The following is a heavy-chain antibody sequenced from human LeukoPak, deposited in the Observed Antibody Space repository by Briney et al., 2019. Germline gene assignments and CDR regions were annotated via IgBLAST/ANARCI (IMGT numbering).Heavy chain of an antibody. D-gene: IGHD6-19*01. J-gene: IGHJ5*02. Sequence: GASVKVSCKASGYTFTSYAMHWVRQAPGQRLEWMGWINAGNGNTKYSQKFQGRVTITRDTSASTAYMELSSLRSEDTAVYYCARVSSSGWYVWFDPWGQGTLVTVSS. CDR1: GYTFTSYA. CDR3: ARVSSSGWYVWFDP. V-gene: IGHV1-3*01. CDR2: INAGNGNT.